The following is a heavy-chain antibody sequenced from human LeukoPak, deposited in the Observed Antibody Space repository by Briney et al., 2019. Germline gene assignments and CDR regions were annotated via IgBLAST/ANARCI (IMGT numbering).Heavy chain of an antibody. CDR1: GGSISSYY. CDR2: IYTSGST. Sequence: SETLSLTCTVSGGSISSYYWSWIRQPAGKGLEWIGRIYTSGSTNYNPSLKSRVTISVDTSKNQFSLKLSSVTAADTAVYYCASAADSSSYDAFDIWGQGTMVTVSS. V-gene: IGHV4-4*07. CDR3: ASAADSSSYDAFDI. J-gene: IGHJ3*02. D-gene: IGHD3-22*01.